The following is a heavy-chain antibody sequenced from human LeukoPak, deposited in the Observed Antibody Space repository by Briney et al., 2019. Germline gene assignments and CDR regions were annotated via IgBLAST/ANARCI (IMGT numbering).Heavy chain of an antibody. CDR1: GFTVSSNY. D-gene: IGHD2-15*01. CDR2: IYSSGTT. V-gene: IGHV3-66*01. CDR3: ATYGSAFDY. Sequence: GGSLRLSCAASGFTVSSNYMNWVRQAPGKGLEWVSVIYSSGTTYYTDSVKGRFTISRDNSKNTLYLRMNSLRAEGTAVYYCATYGSAFDYWGQGTLVTVSS. J-gene: IGHJ4*02.